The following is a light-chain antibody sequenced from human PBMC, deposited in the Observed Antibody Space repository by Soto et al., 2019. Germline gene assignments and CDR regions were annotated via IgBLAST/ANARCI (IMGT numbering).Light chain of an antibody. V-gene: IGLV2-14*01. Sequence: QSALTQPASVSGSPGQAITISCTGTSSDIGRYNYVSWFQQHPGKVPKLVIFEVNYRPSGVSDRFSGSKSGNTASLTITGLQDDDEADYYCTSCITANTRCVFGSGTQVTVL. CDR1: SSDIGRYNY. J-gene: IGLJ1*01. CDR3: TSCITANTRCV. CDR2: EVN.